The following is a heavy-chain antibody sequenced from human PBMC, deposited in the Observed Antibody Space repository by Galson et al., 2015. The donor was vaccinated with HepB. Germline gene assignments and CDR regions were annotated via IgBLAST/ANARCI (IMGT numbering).Heavy chain of an antibody. CDR1: GLTFRTYV. V-gene: IGHV3-30-3*01. D-gene: IGHD4-23*01. Sequence: SLRLSCAASGLTFRTYVMHWVRQAPGKGLEWVAVISFDGTTKHADSVRGRFTISRDISKNTLYLQMNSLRAEDTAVYYCVTQECGGNSCAQPEFDPWGQGTLVTVSS. J-gene: IGHJ5*02. CDR2: ISFDGTTK. CDR3: VTQECGGNSCAQPEFDP.